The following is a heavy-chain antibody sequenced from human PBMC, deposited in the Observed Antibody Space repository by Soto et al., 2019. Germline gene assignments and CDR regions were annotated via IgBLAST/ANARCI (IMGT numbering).Heavy chain of an antibody. D-gene: IGHD2-2*01. V-gene: IGHV1-69*01. Sequence: QVQLVQSGAEVNKPGSSVKVSCKASGGTFSSYAISWVRQAPGQGLEWMGGIIPIFGTANYAQKFQGRVTITADESTSTAYMELSSMRSEDTAVYYCARAGRYCSSTSCSYNWFDPWGQGTLVTVSS. CDR2: IIPIFGTA. J-gene: IGHJ5*02. CDR1: GGTFSSYA. CDR3: ARAGRYCSSTSCSYNWFDP.